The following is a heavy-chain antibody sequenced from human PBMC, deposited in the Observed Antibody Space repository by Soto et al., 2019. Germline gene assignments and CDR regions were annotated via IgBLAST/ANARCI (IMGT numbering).Heavy chain of an antibody. CDR3: ARDYYCSGGSCYLDFAFDI. J-gene: IGHJ3*02. Sequence: GGSLRLSCAASGFTFSSYGMHWVRQAPGKGLEWVAVIWYDGSNKYYADSVKGRFTISRDNSKNTLYLQMNSLRAEDTAVYYCARDYYCSGGSCYLDFAFDIWGQGTMVTVSS. CDR2: IWYDGSNK. CDR1: GFTFSSYG. D-gene: IGHD2-15*01. V-gene: IGHV3-33*01.